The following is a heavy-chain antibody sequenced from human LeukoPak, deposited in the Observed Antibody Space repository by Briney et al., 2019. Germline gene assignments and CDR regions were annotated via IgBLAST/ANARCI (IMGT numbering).Heavy chain of an antibody. D-gene: IGHD6-13*01. CDR3: ARCERAAQPPFDY. CDR1: GYSISSGYY. J-gene: IGHJ4*02. V-gene: IGHV4-38-2*01. CDR2: ICHSGST. Sequence: SETLSLTCAVSGYSISSGYYWGWIRQPPGEGLEWIGSICHSGSTYYNPSLKSRVTISVDTSKNQFSLKLSSVTAADTAVYYCARCERAAQPPFDYWGQGTLVTVSS.